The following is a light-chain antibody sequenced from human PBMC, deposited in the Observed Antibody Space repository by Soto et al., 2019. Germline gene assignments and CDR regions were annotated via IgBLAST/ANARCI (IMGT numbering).Light chain of an antibody. CDR1: QSVSSGY. Sequence: DIVLTQSPGTLSLSPGERATLSCRASQSVSSGYLAWYQQKPGQAPRLLIYGASSRATGIPDRFSGSGSGTDFTLTINRLEPEDFAVYYCQQYSSSPATFGQGTKVDNK. CDR2: GAS. CDR3: QQYSSSPAT. J-gene: IGKJ1*01. V-gene: IGKV3-20*01.